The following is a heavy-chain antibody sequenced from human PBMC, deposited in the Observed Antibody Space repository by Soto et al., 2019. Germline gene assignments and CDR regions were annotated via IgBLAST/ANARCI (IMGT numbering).Heavy chain of an antibody. D-gene: IGHD5-18*01. CDR2: ISYDGSNK. J-gene: IGHJ4*02. Sequence: HVQLVESGGGVVQPGRSLRLSCAASGFTFNSYAMHWVRQAPGKGLEWVAVISYDGSNKYYADSVKGRFTISRDNSKNTLYLQMNSLRAEDTAVYYCARERGYTVSPDFDYWGQGTLVTVSS. V-gene: IGHV3-30-3*01. CDR3: ARERGYTVSPDFDY. CDR1: GFTFNSYA.